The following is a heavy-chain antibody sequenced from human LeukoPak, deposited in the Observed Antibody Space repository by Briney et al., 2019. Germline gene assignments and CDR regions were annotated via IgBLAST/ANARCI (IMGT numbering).Heavy chain of an antibody. CDR1: GGTFSRYA. V-gene: IGHV1-69*04. D-gene: IGHD3-22*01. J-gene: IGHJ1*01. CDR3: ASNPTYYYDSSGYYYGGYFQH. Sequence: GSSVKVCCKASGGTFSRYAISWVRQAPGQGLEWMGRIIPILGIANYAQKFQGRVTITADKSTSTAYMELSSLRSEDTAVYYCASNPTYYYDSSGYYYGGYFQHWGQGTLVTVSS. CDR2: IIPILGIA.